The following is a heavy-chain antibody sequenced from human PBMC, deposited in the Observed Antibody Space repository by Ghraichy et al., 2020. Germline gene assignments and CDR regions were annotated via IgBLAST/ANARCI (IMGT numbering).Heavy chain of an antibody. V-gene: IGHV3-48*01. Sequence: GGSLRLSCADSGFTFSSYSMNWVRQAPGKGLEWISYISSSSSTIYYADSVKGRFTISRDNAKNSLYLQMNSLRAEDTAVYYCTRDTNGFFDLWGQGTLVTVSS. CDR3: TRDTNGFFDL. CDR1: GFTFSSYS. CDR2: ISSSSSTI. J-gene: IGHJ4*02. D-gene: IGHD1-1*01.